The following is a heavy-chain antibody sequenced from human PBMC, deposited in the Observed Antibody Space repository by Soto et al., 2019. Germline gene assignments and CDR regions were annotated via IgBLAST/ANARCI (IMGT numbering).Heavy chain of an antibody. D-gene: IGHD3-9*01. CDR1: VGSISSGDYY. CDR3: ARAQYDILTGYSEPYYFDY. CDR2: IYYSGST. V-gene: IGHV4-30-4*01. Sequence: QVQLQESGPGLVEPSQTLSLTCTVSVGSISSGDYYWSWIRQPPGKGLEWIGYIYYSGSTYYNPSLKSRVTISVDTSKNQFSLKLSSVTAADTAVYYCARAQYDILTGYSEPYYFDYWGQGTLVTVSS. J-gene: IGHJ4*02.